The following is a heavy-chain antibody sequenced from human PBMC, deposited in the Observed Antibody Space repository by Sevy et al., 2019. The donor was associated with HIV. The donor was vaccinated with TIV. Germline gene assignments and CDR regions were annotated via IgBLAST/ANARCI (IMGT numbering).Heavy chain of an antibody. CDR3: ARGRYCSGGSCPYGMDV. V-gene: IGHV1-69*13. CDR2: IIPIFGTA. D-gene: IGHD2-15*01. J-gene: IGHJ6*02. CDR1: GGTFSSYA. Sequence: ASVKVSCKASGGTFSSYAISWVRQAPGQGLEWMGGIIPIFGTANYAQKFQGRVTITADESTSTAYMELSSLRSEATAVYYCARGRYCSGGSCPYGMDVWGQGTTVTVSS.